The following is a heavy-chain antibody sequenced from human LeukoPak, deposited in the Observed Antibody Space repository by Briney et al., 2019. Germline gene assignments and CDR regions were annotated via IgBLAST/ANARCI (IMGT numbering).Heavy chain of an antibody. J-gene: IGHJ4*02. D-gene: IGHD3-22*01. CDR2: INTNAGNP. Sequence: ASVKVSCKASGYTFSSYAMNWVRQAPGRGLERMGWINTNAGNPTYAQGFTGRFVFSLDTSVSTAYLQISSLKAEDTAVYYCARGYYYDGSGPLLWWFDYWGQGTLVTVSS. CDR3: ARGYYYDGSGPLLWWFDY. V-gene: IGHV7-4-1*02. CDR1: GYTFSSYA.